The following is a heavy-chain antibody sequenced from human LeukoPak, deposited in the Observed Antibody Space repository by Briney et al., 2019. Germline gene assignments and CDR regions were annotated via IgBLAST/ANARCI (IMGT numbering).Heavy chain of an antibody. CDR2: ISDDGSNK. CDR3: AKDHAYDTSGYYYDY. J-gene: IGHJ4*02. CDR1: GFTFSSYG. Sequence: PGGSLRLSCAASGFTFSSYGMHWVRQAPGKGLEWVAAISDDGSNKYFADSVKGRFTISRDNSKNTLYLQMNSLRAEDTAVYYCAKDHAYDTSGYYYDYWGQGTLVTVSS. D-gene: IGHD3-22*01. V-gene: IGHV3-30*18.